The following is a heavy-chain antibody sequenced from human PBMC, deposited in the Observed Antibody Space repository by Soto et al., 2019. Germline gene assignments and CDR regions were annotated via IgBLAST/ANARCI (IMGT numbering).Heavy chain of an antibody. J-gene: IGHJ4*02. CDR2: IXXXXXXX. CDR3: XXXXXXXXXLSAQTFDY. Sequence: EVQLLESGGGLVQPGGSLRLSCAVSGFTFSSHAMSWVRQAPGKGLECVSSIXXXXXXXXYADSVKGRFTISRDKSKXXXXXXXXXXXXXXXXXXXXXXXXXXXXXLSAQTFDYWGQGTQVTVSS. V-gene: IGHV3-23*01. CDR1: GFTFSSHA.